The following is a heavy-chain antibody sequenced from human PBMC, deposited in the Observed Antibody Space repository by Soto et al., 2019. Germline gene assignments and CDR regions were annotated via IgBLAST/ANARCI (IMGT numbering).Heavy chain of an antibody. CDR2: IYYSGST. CDR3: ARDRDSSRDYYYGMDV. V-gene: IGHV4-61*01. CDR1: GGSVSSGSYY. Sequence: PSETLSLTCTVSGGSVSSGSYYWSWIRQPPGKGLEWIGYIYYSGSTNYNPSLKSRVTIPVDTSKNQFSLKLSSVTAADTAVYYCARDRDSSRDYYYGMDVWGQGTTVTVSS. J-gene: IGHJ6*02. D-gene: IGHD6-13*01.